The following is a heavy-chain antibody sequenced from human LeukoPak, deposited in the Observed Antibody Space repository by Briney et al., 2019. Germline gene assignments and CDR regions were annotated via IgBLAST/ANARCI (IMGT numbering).Heavy chain of an antibody. CDR2: ISAYNGNT. D-gene: IGHD5-12*01. CDR1: GYTFTSYG. V-gene: IGHV1-18*01. Sequence: ASVKVSCKASGYTFTSYGISWVRQAPGQGLEWMGWISAYNGNTNYAQKLQGRVTMTTDTSTSTAYMELRSLRSDDTAVYYCARAPPYSGYDFGAFDICGQGTMVTVSS. J-gene: IGHJ3*02. CDR3: ARAPPYSGYDFGAFDI.